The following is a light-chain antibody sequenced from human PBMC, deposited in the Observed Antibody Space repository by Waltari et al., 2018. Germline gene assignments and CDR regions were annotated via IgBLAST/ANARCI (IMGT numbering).Light chain of an antibody. CDR3: FSAADNIGI. CDR2: KDI. J-gene: IGLJ2*01. CDR1: ILANKS. Sequence: SHELIQPSSVSVSPGQTAKITCSGDILANKSVRWFQPKPGQAPLLLIYKDIERPSGIPERFSGSSSGTTVTLAISGAQVEDEADYYCFSAADNIGIFGGGTKLTVL. V-gene: IGLV3-27*01.